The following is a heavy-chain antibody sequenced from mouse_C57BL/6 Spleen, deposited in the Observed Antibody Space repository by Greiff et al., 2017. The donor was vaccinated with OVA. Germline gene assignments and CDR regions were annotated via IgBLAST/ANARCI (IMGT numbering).Heavy chain of an antibody. D-gene: IGHD2-1*01. CDR1: GYTFTDYN. CDR2: INPNNGGT. V-gene: IGHV1-22*01. Sequence: EVKLMESGPELVKPGASVKMSCKASGYTFTDYNMHWVKQSHGKSLEWIGYINPNNGGTIYNQKFKGKATLTVNKSSSTAYMELRSLTSEDSAVYYCARGDYGNYYFDYWGQGTTLTVSS. CDR3: ARGDYGNYYFDY. J-gene: IGHJ2*01.